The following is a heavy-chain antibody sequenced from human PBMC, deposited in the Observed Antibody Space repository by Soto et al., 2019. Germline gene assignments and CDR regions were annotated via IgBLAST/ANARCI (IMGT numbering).Heavy chain of an antibody. D-gene: IGHD2-2*01. J-gene: IGHJ4*02. CDR1: ESTFSSYA. CDR3: ARVPPEGDKVGLYFDY. Sequence: QVKLVQSGAEVQKPGSSVKVSCKASESTFSSYAISWVRQAPGQGLEWMGGIIPIFGTANYAQTFQGRVTITADESTSTAYMELSSLRSEDTAVYYCARVPPEGDKVGLYFDYGGQGTLVTVSS. CDR2: IIPIFGTA. V-gene: IGHV1-69*12.